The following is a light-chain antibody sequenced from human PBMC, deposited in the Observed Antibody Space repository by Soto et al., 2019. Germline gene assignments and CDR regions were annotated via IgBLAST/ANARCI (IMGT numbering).Light chain of an antibody. V-gene: IGKV1-5*03. Sequence: DIQMTKSPSTLSPSVGDRVTITCRASQRISSWLAWYQQKPGKAPKLLIYKASSLESGVPSRFSGSGSGTECTLTISRLQPDDSATYYCQQYNSFPWTFGQGTKVEIK. CDR2: KAS. CDR1: QRISSW. J-gene: IGKJ1*01. CDR3: QQYNSFPWT.